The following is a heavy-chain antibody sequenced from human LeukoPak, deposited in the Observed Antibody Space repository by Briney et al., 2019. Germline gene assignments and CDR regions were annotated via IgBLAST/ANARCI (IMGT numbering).Heavy chain of an antibody. CDR2: INSYNDNT. V-gene: IGHV1-18*01. CDR3: ARDDTWGLDILTGN. J-gene: IGHJ4*02. D-gene: IGHD3-9*01. CDR1: GYTFTSYD. Sequence: ASVKVSCKASGYTFTSYDINWVRQAPGQGLEWMGWINSYNDNTNYAQKLQDRVIMTTDTSTSTAYMELRSLRSDDTAVYYCARDDTWGLDILTGNWGQGTLVTVSS.